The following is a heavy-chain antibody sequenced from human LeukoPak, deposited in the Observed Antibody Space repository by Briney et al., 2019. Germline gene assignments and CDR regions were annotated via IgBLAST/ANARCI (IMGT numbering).Heavy chain of an antibody. CDR1: GFTFSSYS. CDR3: ATSDSGPEN. Sequence: GGSLRLSCAASGFTFSSYSMNWVRQAPGEGLEWVAIIRADGGEKHYVDSVRGRFTVSRDNAKNSLYLQMISLRAEDTAVYYCATSDSGPENWGQGTLVTVSS. J-gene: IGHJ4*02. CDR2: IRADGGEK. V-gene: IGHV3-7*01. D-gene: IGHD2-15*01.